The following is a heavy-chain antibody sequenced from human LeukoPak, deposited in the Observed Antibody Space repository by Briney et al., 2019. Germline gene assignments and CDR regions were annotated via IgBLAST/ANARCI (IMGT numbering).Heavy chain of an antibody. D-gene: IGHD3-10*01. J-gene: IGHJ3*02. CDR2: ISAYNGNT. CDR3: AREGMVRGAWILPPDAFDI. V-gene: IGHV1-18*04. Sequence: ASVKVSCKASGYTFTGYYMHWVRQAPGQGLEWMGWISAYNGNTNYAQKLQGRVTMTTDTSTSTAYMELRSPRSDDTAVYYCAREGMVRGAWILPPDAFDIWGQGTMVTVSS. CDR1: GYTFTGYY.